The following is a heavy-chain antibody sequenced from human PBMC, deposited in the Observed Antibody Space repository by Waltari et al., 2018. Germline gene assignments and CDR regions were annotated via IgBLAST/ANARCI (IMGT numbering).Heavy chain of an antibody. Sequence: QVQLVQSGAAVKTPGASMRVSCKASGYTFTGYYMHWVRQAPGQGLEWMGRITPNSGGTNYAQKFQGRVTLTRDTSISTVYMELSRLRSDDTAVYYCARVPSNGKIDYWGQGTLVTVSS. J-gene: IGHJ4*02. V-gene: IGHV1-2*06. CDR1: GYTFTGYY. CDR2: ITPNSGGT. CDR3: ARVPSNGKIDY. D-gene: IGHD3-22*01.